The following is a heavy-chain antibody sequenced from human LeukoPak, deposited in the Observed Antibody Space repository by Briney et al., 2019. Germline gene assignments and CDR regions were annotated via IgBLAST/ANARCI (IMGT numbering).Heavy chain of an antibody. CDR2: INHSGST. J-gene: IGHJ4*02. Sequence: SETLSLTCAVYGGSFSGYYWSWIRQPPEKGLEWIGEINHSGSTNYNPSLKSRVTISVDTSKNQFSLKLSSVTAADTAVYYCATLRRNYYGSGSYLSFDYWGQGTLVTVSS. D-gene: IGHD3-10*01. CDR1: GGSFSGYY. V-gene: IGHV4-34*01. CDR3: ATLRRNYYGSGSYLSFDY.